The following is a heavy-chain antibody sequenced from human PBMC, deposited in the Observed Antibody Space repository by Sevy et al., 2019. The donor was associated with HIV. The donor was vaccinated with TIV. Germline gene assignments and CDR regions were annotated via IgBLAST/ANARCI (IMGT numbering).Heavy chain of an antibody. CDR3: ARSRSYYDFWSGYGGYFDY. D-gene: IGHD3-3*01. CDR1: GFTFSSYG. V-gene: IGHV3-30*03. J-gene: IGHJ4*02. Sequence: GGSLRLSCAASGFTFSSYGMHWVRQAPGKGLEWVAVISYDGSNKYYADSVKGRFTISRDNSKNTLYLQMNSLRAEDTAVYYCARSRSYYDFWSGYGGYFDYWGQGTLVTVSS. CDR2: ISYDGSNK.